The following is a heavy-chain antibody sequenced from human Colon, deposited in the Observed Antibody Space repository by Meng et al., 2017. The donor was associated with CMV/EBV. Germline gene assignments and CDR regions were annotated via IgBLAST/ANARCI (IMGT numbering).Heavy chain of an antibody. Sequence: SETLSLTCTVSGGSVSSGSYYWSWIRQPPGKGLEWIGYIYYSGSTNYNPSLKSRVTISVDTSKNQFSLKLKSVTAADTAVYFCARSPRGSINWFDPWGQGTLVTVSS. V-gene: IGHV4-61*01. J-gene: IGHJ5*02. D-gene: IGHD2/OR15-2a*01. CDR1: GGSVSSGSYY. CDR3: ARSPRGSINWFDP. CDR2: IYYSGST.